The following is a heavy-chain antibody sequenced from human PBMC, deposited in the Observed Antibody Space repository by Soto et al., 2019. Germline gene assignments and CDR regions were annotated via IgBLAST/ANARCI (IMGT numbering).Heavy chain of an antibody. J-gene: IGHJ4*02. D-gene: IGHD6-19*01. CDR3: VVMGNVAVSNPRSFDY. CDR1: GATFSGYA. CDR2: IVPIFETL. V-gene: IGHV1-69*18. Sequence: QVQLVQSGAEVKKPGSSVKVSCKASGATFSGYAINSVRQAPGQGLEWLGRIVPIFETLNYAERFQGRVAITADESTTTVYMELTNLTHEDTAVYYCVVMGNVAVSNPRSFDYWGQGTQVTVSS.